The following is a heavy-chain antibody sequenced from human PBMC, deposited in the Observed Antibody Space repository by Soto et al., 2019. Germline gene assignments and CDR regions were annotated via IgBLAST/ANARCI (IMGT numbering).Heavy chain of an antibody. CDR1: GGSVSSGSYY. V-gene: IGHV4-61*01. D-gene: IGHD2-8*01. J-gene: IGHJ3*02. CDR2: IYYSGST. CDR3: ARDPTRYCTNGVCYEDHDAFDI. Sequence: SETLSLTCTVSGGSVSSGSYYWSWIRQPPGKGLEWIGYIYYSGSTNYNPSLKSQVTISVDTSKNQFSLKLSSVTAADAAVYYCARDPTRYCTNGVCYEDHDAFDIWGQGTMVTVS.